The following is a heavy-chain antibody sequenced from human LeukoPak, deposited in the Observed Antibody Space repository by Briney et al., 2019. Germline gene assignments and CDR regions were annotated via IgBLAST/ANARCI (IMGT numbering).Heavy chain of an antibody. Sequence: ASVTVSCKASGYTFTPYYMHWVRQAPGQGLEWMGIINPSGGRTTYAQKFQGRVTMTRDTSTSTVYMELSSLRSEDTAVYYCARSYDQHYYYYGVDVWGQGTTVTVSS. D-gene: IGHD3-16*01. V-gene: IGHV1-46*01. CDR3: ARSYDQHYYYYGVDV. J-gene: IGHJ6*02. CDR1: GYTFTPYY. CDR2: INPSGGRT.